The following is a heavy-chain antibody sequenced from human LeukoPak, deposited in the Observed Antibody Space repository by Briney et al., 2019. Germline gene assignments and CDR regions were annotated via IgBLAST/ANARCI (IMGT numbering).Heavy chain of an antibody. Sequence: ASVKVSCKASGYTFTSYDINWVRQATGQGLEWMGWMNPNSGNTGYAQKFQGRVTITRNTSISTAYMELSSLRSEDTAVYYCARGAYYYGSGSYSGSGDVWGKGTTVTVSS. V-gene: IGHV1-8*03. CDR1: GYTFTSYD. CDR3: ARGAYYYGSGSYSGSGDV. D-gene: IGHD3-10*01. CDR2: MNPNSGNT. J-gene: IGHJ6*04.